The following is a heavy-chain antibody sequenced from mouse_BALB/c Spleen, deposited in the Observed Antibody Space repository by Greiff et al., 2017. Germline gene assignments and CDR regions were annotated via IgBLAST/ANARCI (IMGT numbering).Heavy chain of an antibody. Sequence: EVHLVESGGDLVKPGGSLKLSCAASGFTFSSYGMSWVRQTPDKRLEWVATISDGGSYTYYPDSVKGRFTISRDNAKNNLYLQMSSLKSEDTAMYYCARGFDYYGSFAYWGQGTLVTVSA. J-gene: IGHJ3*01. V-gene: IGHV5-6*01. CDR3: ARGFDYYGSFAY. CDR2: ISDGGSYT. D-gene: IGHD1-2*01. CDR1: GFTFSSYG.